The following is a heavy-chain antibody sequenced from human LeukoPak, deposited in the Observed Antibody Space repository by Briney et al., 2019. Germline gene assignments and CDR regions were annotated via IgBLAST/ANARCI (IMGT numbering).Heavy chain of an antibody. Sequence: SETLSLTCTVSGYSISSGYYWSWIRQPPGKGLEWIGEINHSGSSNYNPSLKSRVTISVDTSKNQFSLKLSSVTAADTAVYYCARGGFYDILTGYLHAFDIWGQGTMVTVSS. D-gene: IGHD3-9*01. J-gene: IGHJ3*02. CDR3: ARGGFYDILTGYLHAFDI. V-gene: IGHV4-38-2*02. CDR2: INHSGSS. CDR1: GYSISSGYY.